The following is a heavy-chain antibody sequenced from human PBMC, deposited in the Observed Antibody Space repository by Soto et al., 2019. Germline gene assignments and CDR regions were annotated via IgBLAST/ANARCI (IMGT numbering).Heavy chain of an antibody. CDR2: IYYSGST. CDR3: ARGSGGDWPFDP. Sequence: QVQLQESGPGLVKPSETLSLTCTVSGGSISSYYWSWIRQPPGKGLEWIGYIYYSGSTNYNPSLKSRVTISVDTSKNQFSLKLSSVTAADTAVYHCARGSGGDWPFDPWGQGTLVTVSS. D-gene: IGHD2-21*02. J-gene: IGHJ5*02. V-gene: IGHV4-59*01. CDR1: GGSISSYY.